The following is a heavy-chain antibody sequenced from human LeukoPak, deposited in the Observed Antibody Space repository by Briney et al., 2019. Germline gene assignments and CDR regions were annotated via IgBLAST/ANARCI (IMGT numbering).Heavy chain of an antibody. CDR2: IYSGGST. CDR1: GFTFSSYS. V-gene: IGHV3-66*01. Sequence: GGSLRLSCAASGFTFSSYSMNWVRQAPGKGLEWVSVIYSGGSTYYADSVKGRFTISRDNSKNTLYLQMNSLRAEDTAVYYCAREIAAAGFDYWGQGTLVTVSS. CDR3: AREIAAAGFDY. J-gene: IGHJ4*02. D-gene: IGHD6-13*01.